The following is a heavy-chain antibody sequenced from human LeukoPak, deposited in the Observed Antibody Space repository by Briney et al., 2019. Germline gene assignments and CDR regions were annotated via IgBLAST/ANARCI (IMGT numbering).Heavy chain of an antibody. CDR3: AKDSSGCPSY. V-gene: IGHV3-23*01. Sequence: QTGGSLGLSCAASGFTFSSYAMSWVRQAPGKGLEWVSAISGSGGSTYYADSVKGRFTISRDSSKNTLYLQMNSLRAEDTAVYYCAKDSSGCPSYWGQGTLVTVSS. CDR2: ISGSGGST. D-gene: IGHD6-19*01. CDR1: GFTFSSYA. J-gene: IGHJ4*02.